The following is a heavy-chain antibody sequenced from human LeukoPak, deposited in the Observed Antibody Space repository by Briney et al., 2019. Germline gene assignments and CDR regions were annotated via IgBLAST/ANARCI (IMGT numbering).Heavy chain of an antibody. CDR1: GFTFTSSG. V-gene: IGHV4-34*01. CDR3: ARRVTYYGSGSPHDDY. CDR2: INHSGST. D-gene: IGHD3-10*01. Sequence: PGGTLRLSCSASGFTFTSSGMSWIRQPPGKGLEWIGEINHSGSTNYNPSLKSRVTISVDTSKNQFSLKLSSVTAADTAVYYCARRVTYYGSGSPHDDYWGQGTLVTVSS. J-gene: IGHJ4*02.